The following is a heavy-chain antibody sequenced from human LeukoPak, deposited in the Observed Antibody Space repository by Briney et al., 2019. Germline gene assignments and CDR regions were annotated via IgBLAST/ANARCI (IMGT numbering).Heavy chain of an antibody. CDR3: ARTSKLLYYYNGMDV. D-gene: IGHD4-23*01. CDR1: DYTFISYG. CDR2: ISAYKRDT. Sequence: GASVKVSCKAIDYTFISYGISWVRQAAGQGLEWMGWISAYKRDTNDAERFQGRVTMTTDTSTDTAYMELRTLRSDDTAIYYCARTSKLLYYYNGMDVWGQGTTVTVSS. V-gene: IGHV1-18*01. J-gene: IGHJ6*02.